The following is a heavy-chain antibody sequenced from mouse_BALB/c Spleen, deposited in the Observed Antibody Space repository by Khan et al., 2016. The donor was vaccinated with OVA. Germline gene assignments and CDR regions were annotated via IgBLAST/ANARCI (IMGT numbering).Heavy chain of an antibody. D-gene: IGHD1-1*01. V-gene: IGHV1S136*01. Sequence: EVQLQQSGPELVKPGASVKMSCKASGYTFTSYVMHWVKQKPGLGLEWIGYIYPFNDDTKYNEKFKGKATLTSDQSSSPAYMELSSLTSEDSAVYYCAPVGNYYVSFADWGQGTLVTVSA. CDR2: IYPFNDDT. CDR1: GYTFTSYV. CDR3: APVGNYYVSFAD. J-gene: IGHJ3*01.